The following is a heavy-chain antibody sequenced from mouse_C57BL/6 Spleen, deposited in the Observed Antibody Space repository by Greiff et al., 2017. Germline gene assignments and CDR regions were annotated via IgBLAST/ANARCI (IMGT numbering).Heavy chain of an antibody. CDR2: IDPETGGT. CDR3: TRGGNYYGSTQGAWFAY. Sequence: QVQLQQSGAELVRPGASVTLSCKASGYTFTDYEMHWVKQTPVHGLEWIGAIDPETGGTAYNQKFKGKAILTADKSSSTAYMELRSLTSEDSAVYYGTRGGNYYGSTQGAWFAYWGQGTLVTVSA. J-gene: IGHJ3*01. D-gene: IGHD1-1*01. V-gene: IGHV1-15*01. CDR1: GYTFTDYE.